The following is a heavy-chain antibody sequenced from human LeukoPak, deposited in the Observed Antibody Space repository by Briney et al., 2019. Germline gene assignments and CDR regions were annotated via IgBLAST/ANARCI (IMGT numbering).Heavy chain of an antibody. Sequence: GASVKVSCKASGYTFSSYSMNWVRQAPGKGLEWVSYISSSSSTIYYADSVKGRFTISRDNAKNSLYLQMNSLRAEDTAVYYCARATIFGVVIHYGMDVWGQGTTVTVSS. V-gene: IGHV3-48*01. J-gene: IGHJ6*02. CDR2: ISSSSSTI. CDR3: ARATIFGVVIHYGMDV. CDR1: GYTFSSYS. D-gene: IGHD3-3*01.